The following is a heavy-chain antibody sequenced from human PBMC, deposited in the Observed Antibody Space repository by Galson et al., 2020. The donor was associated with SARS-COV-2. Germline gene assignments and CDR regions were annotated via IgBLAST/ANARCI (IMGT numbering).Heavy chain of an antibody. Sequence: SGPTLVKPTQTLTLTCTFSGFSLSTTGIFVSWIRQPPGKALEWLALIDWDDAKYYSTSLKTRLTISKDTWKNQVVLTMTNMDPVDTATYYCARSPYGGSSCFDHWGQGTLVTVSS. CDR3: ARSPYGGSSCFDH. CDR1: GFSLSTTGIF. CDR2: IDWDDAK. V-gene: IGHV2-70*01. D-gene: IGHD1-26*01. J-gene: IGHJ4*02.